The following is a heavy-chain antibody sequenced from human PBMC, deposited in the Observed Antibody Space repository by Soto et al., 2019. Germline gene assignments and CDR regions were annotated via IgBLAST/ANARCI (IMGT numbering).Heavy chain of an antibody. CDR2: IYWDDDK. CDR3: AHMPLNGHLIVADY. Sequence: KESGPTLVKPTQTLTLTCTFSGFSLSTSGVGVGWIRQPPGKALEWLALIYWDDDKRYSPSLKSRLTITKDTSKNQVVLTMTNMDPVDTATYYCAHMPLNGHLIVADYWGQGTLVTVSS. D-gene: IGHD3-22*01. CDR1: GFSLSTSGVG. V-gene: IGHV2-5*02. J-gene: IGHJ4*02.